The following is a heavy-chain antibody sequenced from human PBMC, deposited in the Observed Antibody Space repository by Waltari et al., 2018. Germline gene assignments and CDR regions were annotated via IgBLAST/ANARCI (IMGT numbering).Heavy chain of an antibody. CDR3: TTLDAPWGG. Sequence: EVQMVESGGGSMKPGDSLRLSCVASGFRFTPAWLTWVRQAPGKGLGWVGRITSQNDGATTDFAASLRGRFSISRDDSQNMVFLQMSSLRIEDTAVYYCTTLDAPWGGWGHGTLVTVSS. CDR1: GFRFTPAW. D-gene: IGHD7-27*01. V-gene: IGHV3-15*01. CDR2: ITSQNDGATT. J-gene: IGHJ4*01.